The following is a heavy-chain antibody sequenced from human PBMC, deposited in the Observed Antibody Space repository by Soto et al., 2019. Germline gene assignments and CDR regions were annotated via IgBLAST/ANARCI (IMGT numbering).Heavy chain of an antibody. V-gene: IGHV5-51*01. CDR3: ARASYDFWSGSYDAFDI. Sequence: GESLKISCKGSGYSFTSYWIGWVRQMPGKGLEWMGIIYPGDSDTRYSPSFQGQVTISADKSISTAYLQWSSLKASDTAIYYRARASYDFWSGSYDAFDIWGRGTMVTVSS. D-gene: IGHD3-3*01. CDR2: IYPGDSDT. CDR1: GYSFTSYW. J-gene: IGHJ3*02.